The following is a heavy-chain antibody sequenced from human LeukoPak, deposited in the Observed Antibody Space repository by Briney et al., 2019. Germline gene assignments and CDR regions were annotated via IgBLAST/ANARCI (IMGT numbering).Heavy chain of an antibody. V-gene: IGHV3-21*01. D-gene: IGHD3-3*01. CDR2: ISSSSSYI. CDR1: GFTFSSYS. CDR3: ARTPRFLEWLMDV. Sequence: PGGTLRLSCAASGFTFSSYSMNWVRQAPGKGLEWVSSISSSSSYIYYADSVKGRFTISRDNAKNSLYLQMNSLRAEDTAVYYCARTPRFLEWLMDVWGRGTTVTVSS. J-gene: IGHJ6*04.